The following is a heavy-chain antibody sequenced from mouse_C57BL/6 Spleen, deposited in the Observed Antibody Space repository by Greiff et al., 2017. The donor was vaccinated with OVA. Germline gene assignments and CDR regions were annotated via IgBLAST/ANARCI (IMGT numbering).Heavy chain of an antibody. CDR3: ARRRRDYAMDY. V-gene: IGHV1-54*01. J-gene: IGHJ4*01. CDR2: INPGSGGT. Sequence: QVQLKESGAELVRPGTSVKVSCKASGYAFTNYLIEWVKQRPGQGLEWIGVINPGSGGTNYTEKFKGKATLTADKSSSTAYMQLSSLTSEDSAVYFCARRRRDYAMDYWGQGTSVTVSS. CDR1: GYAFTNYL.